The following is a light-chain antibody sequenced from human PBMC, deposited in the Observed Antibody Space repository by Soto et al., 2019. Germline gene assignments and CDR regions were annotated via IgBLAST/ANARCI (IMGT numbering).Light chain of an antibody. CDR2: DAS. CDR3: QQYNSWPT. Sequence: DIQMTQSPSTLSASVGDRVTITCRASQSISSWLAWYQQKPGKAPKLLIYDASSLESGVPSRFSGSGSGTEFTLTISSLQPDDFAVYYCQQYNSWPTFGGGTKVEIK. CDR1: QSISSW. V-gene: IGKV1-5*01. J-gene: IGKJ4*01.